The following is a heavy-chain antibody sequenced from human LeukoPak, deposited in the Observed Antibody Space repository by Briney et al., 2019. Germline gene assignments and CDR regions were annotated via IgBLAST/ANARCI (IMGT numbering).Heavy chain of an antibody. V-gene: IGHV1-18*01. Sequence: ASVKVSCKASGYTFTSYGISWVRQATGQGLEWMGWISAYNGNTNYAQKLQGRVTMTTDTSTSTAYMELRSLRSDDTAVYYCAREGPYSSSWYFEGNWFDPWGQGTLVTVSS. CDR1: GYTFTSYG. D-gene: IGHD6-13*01. J-gene: IGHJ5*02. CDR3: AREGPYSSSWYFEGNWFDP. CDR2: ISAYNGNT.